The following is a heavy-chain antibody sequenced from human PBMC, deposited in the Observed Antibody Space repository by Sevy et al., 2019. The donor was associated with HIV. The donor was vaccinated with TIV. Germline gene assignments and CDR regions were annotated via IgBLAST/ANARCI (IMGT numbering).Heavy chain of an antibody. J-gene: IGHJ4*02. D-gene: IGHD2-8*01. CDR2: IRYDGSNK. CDR1: GFTFSTYD. V-gene: IGHV3-30*02. Sequence: GGSLRLSCAASGFTFSTYDMHWVRQAPGKGLEWVAYIRYDGSNKYYGDSVRGRFTISRDNSKSTLYVQLNSLRAEDTAVYYCARDPRMYGDYLLAYFDSWGQGTLVTVSS. CDR3: ARDPRMYGDYLLAYFDS.